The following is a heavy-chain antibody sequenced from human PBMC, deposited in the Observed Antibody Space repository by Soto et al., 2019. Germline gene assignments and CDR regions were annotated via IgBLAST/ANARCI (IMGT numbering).Heavy chain of an antibody. V-gene: IGHV4-59*12. CDR1: GGSISNYY. CDR3: SRVGCSNSNCQTRGMDV. CDR2: VYYSGNT. Sequence: PSETLSLTCTISGGSISNYYWTWIRQTPGKGLEWIGYVYYSGNTNYNPSLKSRVSMSLDMSGNQFSLQLNSVTAADTAVYYCSRVGCSNSNCQTRGMDVWGQGTTVTVSS. J-gene: IGHJ6*02. D-gene: IGHD2-2*01.